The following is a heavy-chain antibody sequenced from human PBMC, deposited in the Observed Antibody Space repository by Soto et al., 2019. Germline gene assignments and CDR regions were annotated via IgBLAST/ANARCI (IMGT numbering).Heavy chain of an antibody. Sequence: QVQLVQSASEVMKPGASVKVSCKASGYTFIRYGITWVRQAPGQRLEWMGGISPYNDQTIYAQKLQGRVTLTADTSTRTVYMQLRSLKSDDTAVYYCARGGYFDNVWGKWSHYGLDAWGQGTSVTVSS. CDR3: ARGGYFDNVWGKWSHYGLDA. V-gene: IGHV1-18*01. CDR1: GYTFIRYG. J-gene: IGHJ6*02. D-gene: IGHD3-16*01. CDR2: ISPYNDQT.